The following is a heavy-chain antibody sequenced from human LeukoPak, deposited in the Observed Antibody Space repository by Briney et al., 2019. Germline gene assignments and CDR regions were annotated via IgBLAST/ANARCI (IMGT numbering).Heavy chain of an antibody. J-gene: IGHJ4*02. V-gene: IGHV3-66*01. D-gene: IGHD3-9*01. CDR2: IYSGGGT. CDR1: GFTVSSNY. Sequence: GGSLRLSCAASGFTVSSNYMTWVRQAPGKGLEWVPVIYSGGGTYYADSVKGRFTISRDNSKNTLYLQMNSLRAEDTAVYYCASTAIDYDVLTGYQWGQGTLVTVSS. CDR3: ASTAIDYDVLTGYQ.